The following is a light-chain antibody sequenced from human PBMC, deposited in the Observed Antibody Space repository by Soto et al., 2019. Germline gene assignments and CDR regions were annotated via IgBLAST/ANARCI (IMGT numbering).Light chain of an antibody. V-gene: IGKV3-20*01. CDR1: QSVTGNY. CDR2: GAS. Sequence: IRWAQAPCTRCVAPGCRATLSCRAVQSVTGNYLAWYQQKPGQDPRLLIYGASRRASGIPDRFTGRGSGTDFTLTTSRLEPDDFALYYCQQYGSSPLTFGGGTKVDIK. CDR3: QQYGSSPLT. J-gene: IGKJ4*01.